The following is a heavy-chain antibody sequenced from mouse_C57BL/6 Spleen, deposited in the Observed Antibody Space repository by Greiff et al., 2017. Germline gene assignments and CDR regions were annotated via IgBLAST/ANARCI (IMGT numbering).Heavy chain of an antibody. CDR2: IYPGDGDT. V-gene: IGHV1-82*01. D-gene: IGHD2-2*01. CDR1: GYAFSSSW. CDR3: ARGGYGYENYFDY. Sequence: VQLVESGPELVKPGASVKISCKASGYAFSSSWMNWVKQRPGKGLEWIGRIYPGDGDTNYNGKFKGKATLTADKSSSTAYMQLSSLTSEDSAVYFCARGGYGYENYFDYWGQGTTLTVSS. J-gene: IGHJ2*01.